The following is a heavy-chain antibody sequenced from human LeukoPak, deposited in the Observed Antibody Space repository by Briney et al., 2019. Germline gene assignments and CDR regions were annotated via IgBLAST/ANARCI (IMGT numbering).Heavy chain of an antibody. CDR2: IWYDGSNK. D-gene: IGHD5-12*01. CDR3: AKDRRLDIVINYFDY. CDR1: GFTFSSYG. Sequence: GGSLRLSCAASGFTFSSYGMHWVRQAPGKGLEWVAVIWYDGSNKYYVDSVKGRFTISRDNSKKTLYLQTNSLRDEDTAVYYCAKDRRLDIVINYFDYWGQGTLVTVSS. J-gene: IGHJ4*02. V-gene: IGHV3-33*06.